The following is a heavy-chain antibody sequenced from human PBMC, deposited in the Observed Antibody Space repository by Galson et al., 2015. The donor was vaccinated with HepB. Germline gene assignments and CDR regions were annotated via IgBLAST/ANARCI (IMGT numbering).Heavy chain of an antibody. V-gene: IGHV3-23*01. CDR3: AKKVGASTGRFDY. CDR2: IRGSGDTT. J-gene: IGHJ4*02. CDR1: GFSFSNYN. Sequence: SLRLSCAASGFSFSNYNMHWVRQAPGKGLEWVSAIRGSGDTTYYADSVKGRFTISRDNSKNTLSLQMNSLRVEDSAVYYCAKKVGASTGRFDYWGQGTLVAVSS. D-gene: IGHD1-26*01.